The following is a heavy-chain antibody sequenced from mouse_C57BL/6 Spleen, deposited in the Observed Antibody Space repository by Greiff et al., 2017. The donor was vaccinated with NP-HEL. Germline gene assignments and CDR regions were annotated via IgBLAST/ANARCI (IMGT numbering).Heavy chain of an antibody. V-gene: IGHV1-82*01. J-gene: IGHJ2*01. CDR2: IYPGDGDT. D-gene: IGHD2-4*01. CDR3: ARLSYYDYYYDY. Sequence: VQLQQSGPELVKPGASVKISCKASGYAFSSSWMNWVKQRPGKGLEWIGRIYPGDGDTNYNGKFKGKATLTADKSSSTAYMQLSSLTSEDSAVYFCARLSYYDYYYDYWGQGTTLTVAS. CDR1: GYAFSSSW.